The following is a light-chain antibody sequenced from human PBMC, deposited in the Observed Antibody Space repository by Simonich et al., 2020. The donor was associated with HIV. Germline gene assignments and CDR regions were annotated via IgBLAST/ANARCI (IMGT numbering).Light chain of an antibody. Sequence: QSALTQPPSASGSPGQSVTISCTGTSSDVGGYNYVSWYQHHPGKAPKLIIFNVTGRPSGASIRFSGSKSGNTASLTISGLQAEDEADFYCSSYTSSSTWVFGGGTKVTVL. CDR3: SSYTSSSTWV. V-gene: IGLV2-14*03. J-gene: IGLJ3*02. CDR2: NVT. CDR1: SSDVGGYNY.